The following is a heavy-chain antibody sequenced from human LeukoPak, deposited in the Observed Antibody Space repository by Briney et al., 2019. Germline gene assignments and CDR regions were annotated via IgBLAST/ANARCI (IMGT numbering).Heavy chain of an antibody. CDR3: ARVPDRSSYFCYFDY. CDR2: IYPGDSET. Sequence: GESLKIPCKGSGYIFTNYWIGWVRQMPGKGLEWMGIIYPGDSETRYSPSFQGQVTISADKSTSTVYLQWSSLKASDTAMFYCARVPDRSSYFCYFDYWGQGTLVTVSA. V-gene: IGHV5-51*01. D-gene: IGHD3-22*01. CDR1: GYIFTNYW. J-gene: IGHJ4*02.